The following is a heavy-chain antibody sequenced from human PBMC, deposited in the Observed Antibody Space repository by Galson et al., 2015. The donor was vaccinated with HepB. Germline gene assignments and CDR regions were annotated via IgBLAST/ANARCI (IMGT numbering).Heavy chain of an antibody. Sequence: LSLTCTVSGGSISSGGYYWSWIRQHPGKGLEWIGYIYYSGSTYYNPSLKSRVTISVDTSKNQFSLKLSSVTAADTAVYYCARDDSSSFDYWGQGTLVTVSS. J-gene: IGHJ4*02. D-gene: IGHD6-13*01. CDR1: GGSISSGGYY. CDR2: IYYSGST. CDR3: ARDDSSSFDY. V-gene: IGHV4-31*03.